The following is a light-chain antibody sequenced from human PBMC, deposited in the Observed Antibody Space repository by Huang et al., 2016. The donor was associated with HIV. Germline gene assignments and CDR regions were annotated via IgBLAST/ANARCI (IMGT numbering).Light chain of an antibody. CDR1: QSVLDNSNNKNC. CDR2: WAS. CDR3: QQYYNTPRT. Sequence: DIVMTQSPDSLAMSLGERATINCKSSQSVLDNSNNKNCLAWFQQKAGQPPKLLIFWASTREDGVPDRFDGSGSGTDFTLTISSLQAEDVAVYYCQQYYNTPRTFGQGTKVEIK. V-gene: IGKV4-1*01. J-gene: IGKJ1*01.